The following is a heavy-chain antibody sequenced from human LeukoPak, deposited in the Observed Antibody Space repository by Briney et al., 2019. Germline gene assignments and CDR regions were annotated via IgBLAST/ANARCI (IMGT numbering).Heavy chain of an antibody. CDR3: AREAVAGPLLFWFDP. V-gene: IGHV4-34*01. D-gene: IGHD6-19*01. CDR1: GGSLSGSY. J-gene: IGHJ5*02. CDR2: INHSGSA. Sequence: SETLSLTCAVYGGSLSGSYWSWIRQPPGKGLEWIGEINHSGSANYNPSLKSRVTMSVDTSKNQFSLKLSSVTAADTAVYYCAREAVAGPLLFWFDPWGQGTLVTVSS.